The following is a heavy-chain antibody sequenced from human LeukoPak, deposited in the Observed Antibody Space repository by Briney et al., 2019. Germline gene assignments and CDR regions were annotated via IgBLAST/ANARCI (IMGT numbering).Heavy chain of an antibody. CDR1: GFTFSDYA. D-gene: IGHD2-15*01. Sequence: GKSLRLSCTTSGFTFSDYAMHWVRQAPGKGLEWVALISTDSINKYYAESVAGRFAVSRDDSNSTLFLHLDTLRTDDTAVYYCARRPRGYALDVWGQGTLVTVSS. CDR2: ISTDSINK. CDR3: ARRPRGYALDV. V-gene: IGHV3-30*09. J-gene: IGHJ3*01.